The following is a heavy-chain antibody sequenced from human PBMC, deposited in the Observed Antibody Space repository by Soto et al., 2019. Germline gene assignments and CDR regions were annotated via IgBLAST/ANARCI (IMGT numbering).Heavy chain of an antibody. Sequence: GGSLRLSCAASGFTFSRYAMSWVRQAPGKGLEWVSALSGSGGITYSADYVKGRFTISRDNSKNTVHLQMNSLRAEDTAIYYCAKDMYVAGGGLFDFGGKGTLVTVPS. J-gene: IGHJ4*02. V-gene: IGHV3-23*01. CDR1: GFTFSRYA. CDR2: LSGSGGIT. CDR3: AKDMYVAGGGLFDF. D-gene: IGHD3-16*01.